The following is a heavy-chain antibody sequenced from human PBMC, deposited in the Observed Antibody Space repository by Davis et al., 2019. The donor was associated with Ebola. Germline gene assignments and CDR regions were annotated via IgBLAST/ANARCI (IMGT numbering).Heavy chain of an antibody. CDR1: RFTFSSYW. Sequence: PGGSLRLSCTVSRFTFSSYWMSWVRQAPGKGLEWVANINQDGSGTYYVDSVKGRFIISRDNAKNSLYLHIYSLTAEDTAVYYCAREDQYNTFDYWGQGTLVTVSS. J-gene: IGHJ4*02. CDR2: INQDGSGT. D-gene: IGHD1-1*01. CDR3: AREDQYNTFDY. V-gene: IGHV3-7*01.